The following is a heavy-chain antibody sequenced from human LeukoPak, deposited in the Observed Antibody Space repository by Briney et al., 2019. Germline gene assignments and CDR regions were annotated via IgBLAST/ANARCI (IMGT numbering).Heavy chain of an antibody. V-gene: IGHV4-59*08. Sequence: SETLSLTCSVSGGSINSYFWSWIRQPPGKGLDWIGYISYSGSTNYNPSLKSRVAISVDTSKNQFYLKLSSVTAADTAMYYCVRLGGGSNLYHSNGFDIWGQGTMVTVSS. D-gene: IGHD4-11*01. CDR2: ISYSGST. J-gene: IGHJ3*02. CDR3: VRLGGGSNLYHSNGFDI. CDR1: GGSINSYF.